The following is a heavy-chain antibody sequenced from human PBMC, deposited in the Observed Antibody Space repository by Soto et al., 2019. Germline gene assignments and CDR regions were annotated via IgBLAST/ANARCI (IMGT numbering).Heavy chain of an antibody. Sequence: QVQLVESGGGVVQPGRSLRLSCAASGFTFSSYGMHWVRQAPGKGLEWVAVISYDGSNKYYADSVKGRFTISRDNSKNTLYLQMNSLRAEDTAVYYCATLGGDYGDYVLYFDYWGQGTLVTVSS. D-gene: IGHD4-17*01. CDR2: ISYDGSNK. CDR1: GFTFSSYG. CDR3: ATLGGDYGDYVLYFDY. V-gene: IGHV3-30*03. J-gene: IGHJ4*02.